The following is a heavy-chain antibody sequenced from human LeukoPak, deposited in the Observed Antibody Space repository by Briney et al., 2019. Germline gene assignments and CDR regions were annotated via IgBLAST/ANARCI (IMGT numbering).Heavy chain of an antibody. J-gene: IGHJ6*02. D-gene: IGHD2-21*02. V-gene: IGHV3-23*01. Sequence: GGSLRLSCVGSGLNFNTYDLTWVRKAPGKGLEWVAFFGTRHTHIFYADSVEGRFAISRDNSKNTVYLQMNSLRVEDAAVYYCAARLPLYGMDVWGQGTTVTVSS. CDR1: GLNFNTYD. CDR3: AARLPLYGMDV. CDR2: FGTRHTHI.